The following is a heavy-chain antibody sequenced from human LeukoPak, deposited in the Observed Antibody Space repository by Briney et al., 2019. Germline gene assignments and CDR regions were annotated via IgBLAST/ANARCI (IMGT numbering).Heavy chain of an antibody. CDR2: IKSDGSST. D-gene: IGHD6-13*01. CDR3: ARDLYSSSWGQLDY. CDR1: GFTFSSDW. Sequence: GGSLRLSCAASGFTFSSDWMHWVREAPGKGLVWVSRIKSDGSSTTYADSVKGRFTISRDSAKNTLYLHMNSLRVEDTAVYYCARDLYSSSWGQLDYWGQGTLVTVSS. J-gene: IGHJ4*02. V-gene: IGHV3-74*01.